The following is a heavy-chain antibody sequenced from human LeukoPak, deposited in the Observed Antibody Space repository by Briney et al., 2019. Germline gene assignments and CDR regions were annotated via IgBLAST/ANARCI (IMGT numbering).Heavy chain of an antibody. CDR1: GGTFSSYA. D-gene: IGHD3-10*01. J-gene: IGHJ5*02. CDR2: IIPIFGTA. Sequence: SVEVSCKASGGTFSSYAISWVRQAPGQGLEWMGGIIPIFGTANYAQKFQGRVTITADKSTSTAYMEPSSLRSEDTAVYYCARGSDGSGSLVGTWGQGTLVTVSS. CDR3: ARGSDGSGSLVGT. V-gene: IGHV1-69*06.